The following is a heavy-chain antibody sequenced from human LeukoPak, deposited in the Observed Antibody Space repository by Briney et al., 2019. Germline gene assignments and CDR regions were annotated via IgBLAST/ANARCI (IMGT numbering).Heavy chain of an antibody. D-gene: IGHD2-21*02. CDR1: GYTFIHYY. Sequence: GASVKVSCKASGYTFIHYYMHCVRQAPGQGLEWMGVIKPSGGDTLYAQKFQGRVTMTRDTSTSTVYLELSSLRSEDTAVYYCARSLLGGDCHIWGQGTLVTVSS. V-gene: IGHV1-46*01. J-gene: IGHJ4*02. CDR2: IKPSGGDT. CDR3: ARSLLGGDCHI.